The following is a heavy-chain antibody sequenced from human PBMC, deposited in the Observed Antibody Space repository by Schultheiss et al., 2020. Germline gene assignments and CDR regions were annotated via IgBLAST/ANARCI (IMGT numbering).Heavy chain of an antibody. CDR3: ARDPKSSSWYYFDY. J-gene: IGHJ4*02. V-gene: IGHV3-48*01. CDR1: GFSLSSYS. CDR2: ISSSSSTI. Sequence: GGSLRLSCAASGFSLSSYSMNWVRQAPGKGLEWISYISSSSSTIYYADSVKGRFTISRDNAKNSLYLQMNSLRVEDTAVYYCARDPKSSSWYYFDYWGQGTLVTVSS. D-gene: IGHD6-13*01.